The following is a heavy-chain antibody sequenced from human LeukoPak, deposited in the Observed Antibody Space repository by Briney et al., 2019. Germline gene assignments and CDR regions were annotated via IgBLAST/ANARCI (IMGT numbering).Heavy chain of an antibody. J-gene: IGHJ4*02. V-gene: IGHV1-69*04. CDR3: ARSSRPEQQLADY. Sequence: SVKVSCKASGGTFSSYAISWVRQAPGQGLEWMGRIIPILGIANYAQKLQGRVTMTTDTSTSTAYMELRSLRSDDTAVYYCARSSRPEQQLADYWGQGTLVTVSS. CDR1: GGTFSSYA. D-gene: IGHD6-13*01. CDR2: IIPILGIA.